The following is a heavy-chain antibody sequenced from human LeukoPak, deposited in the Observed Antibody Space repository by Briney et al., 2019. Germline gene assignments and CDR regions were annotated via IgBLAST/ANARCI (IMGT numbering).Heavy chain of an antibody. Sequence: ASVKVSCKASGDTFTSYAISWVRQAPGQGLEWMGRIIPNFGTANYAQKLQGRVTITTDESKSTAYMELSRLRSEDTAVYYCARGTYYDILTGQYYYFDYWGQGTLVTVSS. J-gene: IGHJ4*02. CDR3: ARGTYYDILTGQYYYFDY. D-gene: IGHD3-9*01. V-gene: IGHV1-69*05. CDR1: GDTFTSYA. CDR2: IIPNFGTA.